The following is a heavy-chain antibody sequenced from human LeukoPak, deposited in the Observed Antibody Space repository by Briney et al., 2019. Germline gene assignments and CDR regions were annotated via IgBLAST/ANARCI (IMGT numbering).Heavy chain of an antibody. CDR3: ARNPAPYYYGSGSDGLHYFDY. D-gene: IGHD3-10*01. CDR1: GGSISSGSYY. Sequence: SETLSLTCTVSGGSISSGSYYGSWIRQPAGKGLEWIGRIYTSGSTNYNPSLKRRVTISVDTSKNQFSLKVSSVTAADTSVYDCARNPAPYYYGSGSDGLHYFDYWGQGTPVTVSS. J-gene: IGHJ4*02. V-gene: IGHV4-61*02. CDR2: IYTSGST.